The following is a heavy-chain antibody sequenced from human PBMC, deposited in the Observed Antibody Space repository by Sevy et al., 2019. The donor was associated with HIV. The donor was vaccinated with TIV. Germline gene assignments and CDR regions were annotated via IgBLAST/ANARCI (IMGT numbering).Heavy chain of an antibody. J-gene: IGHJ6*02. CDR3: ARDRYYDASGYYYFYYGMDV. D-gene: IGHD3-22*01. CDR2: IDSGGST. V-gene: IGHV3-66*01. Sequence: GGSLRLSCEASGFTVSGNYMAWVRLAPGKGLEWVSLIDSGGSTYYADYVKGRFTISRDNAKNTLYLPMNPLRAEDTAVDFCARDRYYDASGYYYFYYGMDVWGQGTTVTVSS. CDR1: GFTVSGNY.